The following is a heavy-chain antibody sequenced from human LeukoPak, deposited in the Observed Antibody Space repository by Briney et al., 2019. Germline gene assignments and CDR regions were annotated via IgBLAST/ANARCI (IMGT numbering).Heavy chain of an antibody. CDR2: IYYSGST. Sequence: PSETLSLTCTVSGGSISSGDYYWSWIRQPPGMGLEWIGSIYYSGSTYYNPSLKSRVTISVDTSKNQFSLKLSSVTAADTAVYYCARELRWPRGCFDYWGQGTLVTVSS. J-gene: IGHJ4*02. D-gene: IGHD2-15*01. CDR1: GGSISSGDYY. V-gene: IGHV4-39*07. CDR3: ARELRWPRGCFDY.